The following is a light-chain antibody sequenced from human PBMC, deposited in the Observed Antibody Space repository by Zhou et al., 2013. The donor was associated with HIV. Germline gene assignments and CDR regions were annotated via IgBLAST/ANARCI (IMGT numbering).Light chain of an antibody. J-gene: IGKJ3*01. CDR2: TAS. CDR1: QSIDNY. V-gene: IGKV1-39*01. CDR3: QQSSSFPFT. Sequence: DIQMTQSPSSLSASVGDRVTISCRASQSIDNYLNWYQQRPGKAPKLLIYTASSLQSGVPSRFSGSGYGTDFTLTISSLQPEDFATYYCQQSSSFPFTFGPGTKVDV.